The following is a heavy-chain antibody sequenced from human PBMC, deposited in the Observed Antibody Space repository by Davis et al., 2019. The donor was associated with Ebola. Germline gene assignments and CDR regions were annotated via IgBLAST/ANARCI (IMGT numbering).Heavy chain of an antibody. V-gene: IGHV4-30-2*05. CDR2: IYHSGST. Sequence: SETLSLTCAVSGGSISSGGYSWSWIRQPPGKGLEWIGYIYHSGSTYYNPSLKSRGTISADTSKNQLSLKLRSVTAADTAVYYCARGLDTAMVSYWYFDLWGRGTLVTVSS. J-gene: IGHJ2*01. CDR1: GGSISSGGYS. CDR3: ARGLDTAMVSYWYFDL. D-gene: IGHD5-18*01.